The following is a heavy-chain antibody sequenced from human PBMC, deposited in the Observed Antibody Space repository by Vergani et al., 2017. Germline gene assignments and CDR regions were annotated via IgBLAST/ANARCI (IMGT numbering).Heavy chain of an antibody. CDR2: MFHTGEA. Sequence: QIQLQESGPGLVKPSETLSLTCSVSGYSISRGFYWAWIRQTPEKGLEWIGGMFHTGEASNSPSLQSRVAFSMDTSKNQFSLQLTSVTAADTAVYLCGVIMVRSPRPDNWFDSWGRGTLGTVS. D-gene: IGHD3-10*01. CDR1: GYSISRGFY. V-gene: IGHV4-38-2*02. CDR3: GVIMVRSPRPDNWFDS. J-gene: IGHJ5*01.